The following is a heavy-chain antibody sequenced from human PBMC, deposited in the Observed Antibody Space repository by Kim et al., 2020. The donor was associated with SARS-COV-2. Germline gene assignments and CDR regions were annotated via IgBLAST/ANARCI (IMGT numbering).Heavy chain of an antibody. CDR3: ARDNKITL. CDR2: GSEK. V-gene: IGHV3-7*01. D-gene: IGHD3-10*01. Sequence: GSEKYYVDSVEGRVTISRDNAKNSLYLQMISLRAEDTAVYYCARDNKITLWGQGTMVTVSS. J-gene: IGHJ3*01.